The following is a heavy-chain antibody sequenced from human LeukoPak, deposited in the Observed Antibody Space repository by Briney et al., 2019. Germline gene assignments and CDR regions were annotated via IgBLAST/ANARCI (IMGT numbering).Heavy chain of an antibody. Sequence: SETLSLTCTVSGGSISSSSYYWGWIRQPPGKGLEWIGSIYYSGSTYYNPSLKSRVTISVDTSKNQFSLKLSSVTAADTAVYYCARQEDLRLFDYMKNHYYFDYWGQGTLVTVSS. D-gene: IGHD4-11*01. CDR3: ARQEDLRLFDYMKNHYYFDY. CDR1: GGSISSSSYY. J-gene: IGHJ4*02. V-gene: IGHV4-39*01. CDR2: IYYSGST.